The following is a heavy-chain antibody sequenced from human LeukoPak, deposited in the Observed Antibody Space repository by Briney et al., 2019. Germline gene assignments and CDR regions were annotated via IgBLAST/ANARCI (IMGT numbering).Heavy chain of an antibody. D-gene: IGHD5-12*01. CDR1: GFTFSSYA. J-gene: IGHJ6*03. V-gene: IGHV3-23*01. CDR2: ISGSGGST. CDR3: ATWLPSQVYYYYYMDV. Sequence: GGSLRLSCVVSGFTFSSYAMSWVRQAPGKGLEWVSAISGSGGSTYYADSVKGRFTISRDNSKNTLYLQMNSLRAEDTAVYYCATWLPSQVYYYYYMDVWGKGTTVTVSS.